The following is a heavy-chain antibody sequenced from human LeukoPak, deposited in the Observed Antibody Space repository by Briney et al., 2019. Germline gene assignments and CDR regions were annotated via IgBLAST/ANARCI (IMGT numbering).Heavy chain of an antibody. CDR1: GGSSSSYY. D-gene: IGHD5-24*01. J-gene: IGHJ6*03. Sequence: SETLSLTCTVSGGSSSSYYWSWIRQPPGKGLEWIGYIYYSGSTNYNPSLKSRVTISVDTSKNQFSLKLSSVTAADTAVYYCARDYGRERWLQLSYYYMDVWGKGTTVTVSS. CDR2: IYYSGST. CDR3: ARDYGRERWLQLSYYYMDV. V-gene: IGHV4-59*01.